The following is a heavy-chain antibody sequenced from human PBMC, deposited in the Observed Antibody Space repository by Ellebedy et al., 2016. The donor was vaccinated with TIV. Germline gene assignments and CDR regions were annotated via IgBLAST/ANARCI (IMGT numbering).Heavy chain of an antibody. CDR1: GYTFTGYY. J-gene: IGHJ4*02. D-gene: IGHD6-19*01. CDR2: INPNSGDT. CDR3: ARDITVPTNGWGY. Sequence: AASVKVSCKASGYTFTGYYMHWVRQAPGQGLEWMGSINPNSGDTDYAPNLQGRVTMTRDTSISTAYMELSSLRSDDTAVYYCARDITVPTNGWGYWGQGTLLTVSS. V-gene: IGHV1-2*02.